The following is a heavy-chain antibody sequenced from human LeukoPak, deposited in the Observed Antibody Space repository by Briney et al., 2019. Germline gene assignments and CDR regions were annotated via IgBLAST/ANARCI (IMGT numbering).Heavy chain of an antibody. V-gene: IGHV3-30*02. J-gene: IGHJ4*02. CDR2: IRYDGSNK. CDR3: AKDYYAHSMASGHFDY. Sequence: PGGSLRLSCAASGFTFSSYGMHWVRQAPGKGLEWVAFIRYDGSNKYYADSVKGRFTISRDNSKNTLYLQMNSLRAEDTAVYYCAKDYYAHSMASGHFDYWGQGTLVTVSS. D-gene: IGHD3-10*01. CDR1: GFTFSSYG.